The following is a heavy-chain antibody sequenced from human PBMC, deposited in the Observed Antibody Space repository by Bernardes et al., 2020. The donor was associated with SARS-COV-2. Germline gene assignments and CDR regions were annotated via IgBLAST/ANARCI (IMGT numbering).Heavy chain of an antibody. V-gene: IGHV3-64D*09. D-gene: IGHD6-6*01. CDR3: VTRGHVSSSGFASKYYGMDV. J-gene: IGHJ6*02. CDR2: IGYDGRST. Sequence: GGSLRLSCLASGFTFSTYAMHWVRQAPGKGLEYVSSIGYDGRSTYFADSVKGRFTISRDNSRNTVDLQMTSLRTEDTAVYYCVTRGHVSSSGFASKYYGMDVWGQGTTVTVSS. CDR1: GFTFSTYA.